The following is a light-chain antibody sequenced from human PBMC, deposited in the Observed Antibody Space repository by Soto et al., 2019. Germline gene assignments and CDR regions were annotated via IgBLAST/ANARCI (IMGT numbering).Light chain of an antibody. CDR1: QSISSW. J-gene: IGKJ1*01. Sequence: DIQMTQSPSTLSASVGDRVTITCRASQSISSWLAWYQQKPGKAPKLLIYKASSLESGVPSRFSGSGSGTEFTLTISSLQPDDFGTFYRQQYNSYSTFGQGTKVEIK. CDR3: QQYNSYST. V-gene: IGKV1-5*03. CDR2: KAS.